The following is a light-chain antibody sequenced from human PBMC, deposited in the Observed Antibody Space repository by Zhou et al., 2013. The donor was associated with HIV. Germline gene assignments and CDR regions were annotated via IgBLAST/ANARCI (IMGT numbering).Light chain of an antibody. CDR2: KAS. V-gene: IGKV1-39*01. J-gene: IGKJ1*01. Sequence: DIQMTQSPSSLSASAGDRVTITCRASQTISNYLNWYQQKPGKAPTLLIYKASNLQSGVPSRFSGSGSGTEFTLTISSLQPEDFATYYCQQSHSTPPWTFGQGTKVEIK. CDR1: QTISNY. CDR3: QQSHSTPPWT.